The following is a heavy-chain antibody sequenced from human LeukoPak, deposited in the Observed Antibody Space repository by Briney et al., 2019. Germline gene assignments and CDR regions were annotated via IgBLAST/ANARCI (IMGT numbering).Heavy chain of an antibody. Sequence: PGGSLRLSCIASGFTFSSYWMSWVRQAPGGGLEWVANIKEDGSEKYYVDSVNGRFTISRDNAKISLYLQMNSLRAEDTAVYYCASQFWWAAVAGTTLDYWGQGTLVTVSS. V-gene: IGHV3-7*05. J-gene: IGHJ4*02. D-gene: IGHD6-19*01. CDR3: ASQFWWAAVAGTTLDY. CDR1: GFTFSSYW. CDR2: IKEDGSEK.